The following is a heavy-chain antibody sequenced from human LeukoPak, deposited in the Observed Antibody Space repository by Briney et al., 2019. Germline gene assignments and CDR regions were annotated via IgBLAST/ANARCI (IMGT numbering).Heavy chain of an antibody. Sequence: GGSLRLSCAVSGITLSNYGMSWVRQAPGKGLEWVAGISGSGGSTNYADSVKGRFTISRDNPKNTLFLQMNSLRAEDTAVYYCATPLMTTSYYGMDVWGQGTTVTVSS. D-gene: IGHD3-16*01. CDR3: ATPLMTTSYYGMDV. J-gene: IGHJ6*02. CDR2: ISGSGGST. V-gene: IGHV3-23*01. CDR1: GITLSNYG.